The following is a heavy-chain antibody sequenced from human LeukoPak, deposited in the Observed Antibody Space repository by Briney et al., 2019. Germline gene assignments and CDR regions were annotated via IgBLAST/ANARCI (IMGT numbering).Heavy chain of an antibody. V-gene: IGHV1-2*02. D-gene: IGHD6-6*01. CDR1: GYTFTDHY. J-gene: IGHJ5*02. CDR2: LNPSDNGV. Sequence: ASVKVSCKASGYTFTDHYIHWVRQAPGQGLEWMGWLNPSDNGVNYAQKFQGRVAMTRDTSISTAYVEVTRLTSDDTAVYYCARAQGVIAASGGDPWGQGTLVTVSS. CDR3: ARAQGVIAASGGDP.